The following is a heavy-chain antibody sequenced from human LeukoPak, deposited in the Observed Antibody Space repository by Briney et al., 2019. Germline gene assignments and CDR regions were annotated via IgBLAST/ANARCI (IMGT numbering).Heavy chain of an antibody. CDR1: GYTFTSYG. V-gene: IGHV1-18*01. J-gene: IGHJ6*02. D-gene: IGHD1-26*01. CDR3: ARWGATRRYYYGMDV. CDR2: ISAYNGNT. Sequence: ASVKVSCKASGYTFTSYGISWVRQAPGQGLEWMGWISAYNGNTNYAQKLQGRVTMTSDTSTSTAYMELRSLRSDDTAVYYCARWGATRRYYYGMDVWGQGTTVTVSS.